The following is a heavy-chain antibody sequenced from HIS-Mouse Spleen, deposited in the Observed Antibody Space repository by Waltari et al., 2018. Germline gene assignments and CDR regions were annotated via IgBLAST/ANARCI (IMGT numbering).Heavy chain of an antibody. CDR3: ARGRYYYDSSGYYYYFDY. CDR2: MNPNSGNT. D-gene: IGHD3-22*01. CDR1: GYTFTSYD. Sequence: QVQLVQSGAEVKKPGASVKVSCKASGYTFTSYDINWAREASGQGLEWMGWMNPNSGNTGYAQKFQGRVTMTRNTSISTAYMELSSLRSEDTAVYYCARGRYYYDSSGYYYYFDYWGQGTLVTVSS. J-gene: IGHJ4*02. V-gene: IGHV1-8*01.